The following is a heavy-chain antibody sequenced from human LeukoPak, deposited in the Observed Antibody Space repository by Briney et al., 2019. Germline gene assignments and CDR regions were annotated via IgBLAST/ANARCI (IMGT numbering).Heavy chain of an antibody. V-gene: IGHV3-21*01. Sequence: GGSLRLSCAASGFTFSSYSMNWVRQAPGKGLEWVSSISSSSSYIYYADSVKGRFTISRDNAKNSLYLQMNSLRAEDTAVYYCASPREYQLLYFGYWGQGTLVTVSS. CDR1: GFTFSSYS. D-gene: IGHD2-2*01. CDR2: ISSSSSYI. J-gene: IGHJ4*02. CDR3: ASPREYQLLYFGY.